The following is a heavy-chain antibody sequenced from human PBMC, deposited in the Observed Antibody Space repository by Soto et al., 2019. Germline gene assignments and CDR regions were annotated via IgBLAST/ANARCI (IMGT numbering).Heavy chain of an antibody. CDR2: IYDNGRT. J-gene: IGHJ4*02. Sequence: QVQLQESGPGLVQPSQTLSLTGTDSGASIGRGSYYWSWIRQYPGEGLVCIGHIYDNGRTYYNPSLESRVSISIDRSKNEFSLPVTSVTAADPAVYYCARLTTIITGAFDDWGLGTVVTVSS. V-gene: IGHV4-31*03. D-gene: IGHD7-27*01. CDR3: ARLTTIITGAFDD. CDR1: GASIGRGSYY.